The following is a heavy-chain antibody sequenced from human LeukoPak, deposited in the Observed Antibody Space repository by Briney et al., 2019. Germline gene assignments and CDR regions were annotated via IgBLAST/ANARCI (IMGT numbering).Heavy chain of an antibody. CDR1: GFTFSSYA. Sequence: PGGSLRLSCSASGFTFSSYAMSWVRQAPGKGLKWVSSVNDGGDNTYYADYLRGRFTVSRDNSRNTLWLQMNSLRAEGTAIYYCAKARGTTGWLPYFDYWGQGALVTVSS. CDR2: VNDGGDNT. V-gene: IGHV3-23*01. D-gene: IGHD6-19*01. CDR3: AKARGTTGWLPYFDY. J-gene: IGHJ4*02.